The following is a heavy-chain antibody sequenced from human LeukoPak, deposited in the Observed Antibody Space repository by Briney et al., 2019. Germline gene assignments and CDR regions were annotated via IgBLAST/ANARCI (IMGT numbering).Heavy chain of an antibody. J-gene: IGHJ5*02. CDR2: INHSGST. V-gene: IGHV4-34*01. Sequence: SETLSLTCAVYGGCFSGYYWSWIRQPPGKGLEWIGEINHSGSTNYNPSLKSRVTISVGTSKNQFSLKLSSVTAADTAVYYCARGLYYYGSGSYYKYPNHWFDPWGQGTLVTVSS. D-gene: IGHD3-10*01. CDR3: ARGLYYYGSGSYYKYPNHWFDP. CDR1: GGCFSGYY.